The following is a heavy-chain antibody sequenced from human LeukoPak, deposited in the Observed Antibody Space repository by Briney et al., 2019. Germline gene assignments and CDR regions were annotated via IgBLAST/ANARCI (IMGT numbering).Heavy chain of an antibody. Sequence: GGSLRLSCAASGFTFSSYGMHWVRQAPGKGLEWVAFIRYDGSNKYYADSVKSRFTISRDNSKNTLYLQMNSLRAEDTAVYYCAKVPRMNIVVVVAATQDDYWGEGTLVTVSS. CDR3: AKVPRMNIVVVVAATQDDY. J-gene: IGHJ4*02. CDR2: IRYDGSNK. D-gene: IGHD2-15*01. V-gene: IGHV3-30*02. CDR1: GFTFSSYG.